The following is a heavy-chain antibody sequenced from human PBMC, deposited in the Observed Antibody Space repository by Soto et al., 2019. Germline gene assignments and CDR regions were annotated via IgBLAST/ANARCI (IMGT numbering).Heavy chain of an antibody. V-gene: IGHV1-2*02. J-gene: IGHJ4*02. CDR1: GYTFTGYF. Sequence: ASVKVSCKASGYTFTGYFMHWVRQAPGQGLEWMGWISPNSGGTNYAQKFQGRVTMTRGTSISTAYMELSSLRSDDTAVYYCARSVSTIGASPDFWGQGTLVTVSS. CDR3: ARSVSTIGASPDF. D-gene: IGHD6-6*01. CDR2: ISPNSGGT.